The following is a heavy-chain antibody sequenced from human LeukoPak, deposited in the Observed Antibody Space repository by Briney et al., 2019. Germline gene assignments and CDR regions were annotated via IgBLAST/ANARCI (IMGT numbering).Heavy chain of an antibody. CDR2: IYYSGST. CDR1: GGSISSYY. J-gene: IGHJ3*02. Sequence: SETLSLTCTVSGGSISSYYWSWIRQPPGKGLEWIGYIYYSGSTNYNPSLKSRVTISVDTSKNQFSLKLSSVTAADTAVYYCARTIAAAGAPDAFDIWGQGTMVTVSS. V-gene: IGHV4-59*01. CDR3: ARTIAAAGAPDAFDI. D-gene: IGHD6-13*01.